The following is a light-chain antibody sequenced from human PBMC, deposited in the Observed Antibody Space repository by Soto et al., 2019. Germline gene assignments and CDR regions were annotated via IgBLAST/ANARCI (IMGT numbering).Light chain of an antibody. Sequence: QSALTQPPSASGSPGQSVTISCTGTSSDVGRYIYVSWYQQHPGKAPKLIIYEVSKRPSGVPDRFSGSKSGNTASLTVSGLQAEDEADYYCRSYAGSNNVFGTGTKLTVL. J-gene: IGLJ1*01. CDR2: EVS. CDR3: RSYAGSNNV. V-gene: IGLV2-8*01. CDR1: SSDVGRYIY.